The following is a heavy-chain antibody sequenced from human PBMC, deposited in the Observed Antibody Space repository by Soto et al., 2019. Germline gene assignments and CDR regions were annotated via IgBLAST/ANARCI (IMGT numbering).Heavy chain of an antibody. CDR1: GGSISSYY. CDR2: IYYSGST. V-gene: IGHV4-59*01. CDR3: ARDLYYDFWSGSYGTGPYYGMDV. D-gene: IGHD3-3*01. Sequence: SETLSLTCTVSGGSISSYYLSWIRQPPGKGLEWIGYIYYSGSTNYNPSLKSRVTISVDTSKNQFSLKLSSVTAADTAVYYCARDLYYDFWSGSYGTGPYYGMDVWGQGTKVTSP. J-gene: IGHJ6*02.